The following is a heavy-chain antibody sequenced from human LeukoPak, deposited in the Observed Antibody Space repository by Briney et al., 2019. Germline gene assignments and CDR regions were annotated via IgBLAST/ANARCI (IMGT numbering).Heavy chain of an antibody. V-gene: IGHV3-30-3*01. D-gene: IGHD4-11*01. CDR2: ISYDGSNK. CDR1: GFTFSNYA. CDR3: SRPRGDYSNYYYYGMDV. J-gene: IGHJ6*02. Sequence: PGRSLRLSCAASGFTFSNYAMHWVRQAPGKGLEWVAVISYDGSNKYYADSEKGRFTISRDNSKNTLYLQMNSLRAEDTAVYYCSRPRGDYSNYYYYGMDVWGQGTTVTVSS.